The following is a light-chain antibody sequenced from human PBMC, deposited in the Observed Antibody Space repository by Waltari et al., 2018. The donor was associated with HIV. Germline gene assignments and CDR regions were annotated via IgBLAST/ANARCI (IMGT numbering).Light chain of an antibody. CDR2: QDS. CDR3: QAWDSSVV. Sequence: SYELTQPPSVSVSPGQTASLTCSGDKSGDKYACWYQQKPGQSPVLVIYQDSKRPSGIPERFSGSNSGNTATLTISGTQAMDEADYYCQAWDSSVVFGGGTKLTVL. CDR1: KSGDKY. V-gene: IGLV3-1*01. J-gene: IGLJ2*01.